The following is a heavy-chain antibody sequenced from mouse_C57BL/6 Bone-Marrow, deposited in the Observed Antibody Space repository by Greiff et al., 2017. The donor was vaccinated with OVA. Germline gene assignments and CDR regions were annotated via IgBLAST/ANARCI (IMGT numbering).Heavy chain of an antibody. CDR3: TKSYGSRWYFDV. J-gene: IGHJ1*03. CDR1: GFNIKNSY. D-gene: IGHD1-1*01. CDR2: IDPANGNT. V-gene: IGHV14-3*01. Sequence: VQLQQSVAELVRPGASVKLSCTASGFNIKNSYMHWVKQRPEQGLEWIGRIDPANGNTKYAPKFQGKATITVDKSSNTAYLQLSSLTSEDTAIYYCTKSYGSRWYFDVWGTGTTVTVSS.